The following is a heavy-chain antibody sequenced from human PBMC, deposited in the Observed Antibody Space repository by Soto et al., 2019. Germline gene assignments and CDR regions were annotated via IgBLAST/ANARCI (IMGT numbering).Heavy chain of an antibody. CDR2: IDDTGST. Sequence: SETLSLTCTVSGDSISSSYWNLIRQAPGKGLEWIGYIDDTGSTNYNPSLKSRVTLSVDLSNNQYSLKLSSVTAADTAVYYCARGVLEWLLRDSYYYYMDVWGKGTTVTVSS. J-gene: IGHJ6*03. CDR1: GDSISSSY. V-gene: IGHV4-59*01. D-gene: IGHD3-3*01. CDR3: ARGVLEWLLRDSYYYYMDV.